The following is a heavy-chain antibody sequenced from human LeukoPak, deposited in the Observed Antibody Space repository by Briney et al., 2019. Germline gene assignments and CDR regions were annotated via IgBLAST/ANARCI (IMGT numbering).Heavy chain of an antibody. CDR2: ISYDGSNK. CDR1: GFTFSSYA. CDR3: AKDVIEGNYYYYMDV. Sequence: PGGSLRLSCAASGFTFSSYAMHWVRQAPGKGLEWVAVISYDGSNKYYADSVKGRFTISRDNSKNTLYLQMNSLRAEDTAVYYCAKDVIEGNYYYYMDVWGKGTTVTISS. V-gene: IGHV3-30*04. J-gene: IGHJ6*03.